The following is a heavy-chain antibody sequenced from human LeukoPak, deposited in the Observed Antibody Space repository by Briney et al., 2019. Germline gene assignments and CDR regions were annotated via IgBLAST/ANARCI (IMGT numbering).Heavy chain of an antibody. CDR2: ISYDGSNK. V-gene: IGHV3-30*18. CDR3: AKGEMATISFWWHQYYFDY. J-gene: IGHJ4*02. CDR1: GFTFSSYG. D-gene: IGHD5-24*01. Sequence: PGRSLRLSCAASGFTFSSYGMHWVRQAPGKGLEWVAVISYDGSNKYYADSVKGRFTISRDNSKNTLYLQMNSLRAEDTAVYYCAKGEMATISFWWHQYYFDYWGQGTLVTVSS.